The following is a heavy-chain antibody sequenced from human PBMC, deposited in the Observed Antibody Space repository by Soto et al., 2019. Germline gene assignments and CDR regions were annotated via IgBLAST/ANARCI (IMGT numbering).Heavy chain of an antibody. J-gene: IGHJ6*04. V-gene: IGHV3-11*06. CDR1: GFTFSDYY. CDR2: ITSSSSYR. Sequence: QVQLVESGGGLVKPGGSLRLSCAASGFTFSDYYMSWIRQTPGKGLEYISYITSSSSYRNYADSVKGRFTISRDNDKNSLYLQMNSLRAEDTAVYYCAKWLLVGGLITTPYGMDVWGKGTTVTVSS. CDR3: AKWLLVGGLITTPYGMDV. D-gene: IGHD3-10*01.